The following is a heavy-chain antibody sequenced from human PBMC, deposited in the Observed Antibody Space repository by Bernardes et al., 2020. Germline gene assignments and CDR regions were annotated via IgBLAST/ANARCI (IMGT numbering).Heavy chain of an antibody. Sequence: GGSLRLSCAASGFTVSSNYMSWVRQAPGKGLEWVSVIYSGGSTYYADSVKGRFTISRDNYKNTLYLQMNSLRAEDTAVYYCARHYGDYGEETFDYWGQGTLVTVSS. V-gene: IGHV3-66*04. CDR2: IYSGGST. CDR3: ARHYGDYGEETFDY. CDR1: GFTVSSNY. D-gene: IGHD4-17*01. J-gene: IGHJ4*02.